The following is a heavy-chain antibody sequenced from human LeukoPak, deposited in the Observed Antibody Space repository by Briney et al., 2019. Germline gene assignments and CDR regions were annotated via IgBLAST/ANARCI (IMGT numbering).Heavy chain of an antibody. CDR3: ARSTYYYDSSGYYFDY. CDR2: IYPGDSDT. Sequence: GESLKISCQGSGYSFSSYWIGWVRQMPGKGLEWLGIIYPGDSDTRYSPSFQGQVIISADKSISTAYLQWSSLKASDTAMYYCARSTYYYDSSGYYFDYWGQGTLVTVSS. J-gene: IGHJ4*02. D-gene: IGHD3-22*01. CDR1: GYSFSSYW. V-gene: IGHV5-51*01.